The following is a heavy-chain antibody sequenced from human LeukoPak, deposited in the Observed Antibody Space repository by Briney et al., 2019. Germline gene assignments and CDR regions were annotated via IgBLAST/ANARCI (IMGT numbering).Heavy chain of an antibody. Sequence: GGSLRLSCAVSGFTVSSNFMSWVRQAPGKGPEWVSVMYTSGITYYADSVRGRFTISRDNSKNTLYLQMDCLTAEDTAVYYCAREDAGGTYSFDYWGQGTLVTVSS. CDR2: MYTSGIT. J-gene: IGHJ4*02. V-gene: IGHV3-66*01. CDR3: AREDAGGTYSFDY. D-gene: IGHD1-26*01. CDR1: GFTVSSNF.